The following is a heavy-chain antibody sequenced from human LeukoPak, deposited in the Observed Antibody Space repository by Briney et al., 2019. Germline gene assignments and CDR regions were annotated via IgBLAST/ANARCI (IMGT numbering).Heavy chain of an antibody. CDR2: IYRSGST. D-gene: IGHD5-18*01. CDR1: GYSISSGYY. CDR3: AREAGVSYGLYYYYYGMDV. Sequence: PSETLSRTCAVSGYSISSGYYWGWTRGPPGKGLEWIGPIYRSGSTYYNPSRKSRVTISVDTSKNQFSLKLSSVTAADTAVYYCAREAGVSYGLYYYYYGMDVWGKGTTVTVSS. V-gene: IGHV4-38-2*02. J-gene: IGHJ6*04.